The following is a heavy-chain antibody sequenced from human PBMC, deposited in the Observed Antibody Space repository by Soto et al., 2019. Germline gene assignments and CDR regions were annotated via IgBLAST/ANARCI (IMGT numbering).Heavy chain of an antibody. V-gene: IGHV4-31*03. J-gene: IGHJ4*02. D-gene: IGHD6-19*01. CDR2: IYDSGST. CDR1: GGSISSGGYY. Sequence: SETLSLTCTVSGGSISSGGYYWSWVRQHPGKGLEWIGYIYDSGSTYYNPSLKSRVTISIDTSKNQFSLKLTSVTAADTAVYYCASQATGWYPDYWGQGTLVTVS. CDR3: ASQATGWYPDY.